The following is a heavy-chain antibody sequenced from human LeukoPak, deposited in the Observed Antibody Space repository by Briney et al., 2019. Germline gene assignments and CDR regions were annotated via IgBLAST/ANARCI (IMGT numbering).Heavy chain of an antibody. J-gene: IGHJ4*02. CDR1: GGSFSDYY. D-gene: IGHD6-19*01. CDR3: SRGGWRRLDDY. CDR2: INHSGNT. Sequence: NTSETLSLTCAVYGGSFSDYYWSWIRQSPGKGLEWIGEINHSGNTNYNPSLKSRVTISVDTSKNQFSLKMSSVTAADTAVYYCSRGGWRRLDDYWGQGTLVTVSS. V-gene: IGHV4-34*01.